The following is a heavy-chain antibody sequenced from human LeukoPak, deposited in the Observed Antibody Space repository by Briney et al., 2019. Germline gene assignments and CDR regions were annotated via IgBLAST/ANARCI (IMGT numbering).Heavy chain of an antibody. CDR3: ARGRGSGKYYFDY. CDR1: GGSISSYY. V-gene: IGHV4-59*12. Sequence: PSETLSLTCTVSGGSISSYYWSWIRQPPGKGLEWIGYIYYSGSTNYNPSLKSRVTISVDTSKNQFSLKLSSVTAADTAVYYCARGRGSGKYYFDYWGQGTLVTVSS. CDR2: IYYSGST. D-gene: IGHD3-10*01. J-gene: IGHJ4*02.